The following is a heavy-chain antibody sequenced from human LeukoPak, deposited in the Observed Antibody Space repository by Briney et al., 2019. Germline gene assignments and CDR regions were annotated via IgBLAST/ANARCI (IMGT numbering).Heavy chain of an antibody. CDR1: GGTFSSYT. Sequence: SVKVSCKASGGTFSSYTISWVRQAPGQGLEWMGRIIPILGIADYAQKSQGRVTITADKSTSTAYMELSSLRSEDTAVYYCARHGSESYYNPPPHYYFDYWGQGTLVTVSS. V-gene: IGHV1-69*02. CDR2: IIPILGIA. D-gene: IGHD1-26*01. J-gene: IGHJ4*02. CDR3: ARHGSESYYNPPPHYYFDY.